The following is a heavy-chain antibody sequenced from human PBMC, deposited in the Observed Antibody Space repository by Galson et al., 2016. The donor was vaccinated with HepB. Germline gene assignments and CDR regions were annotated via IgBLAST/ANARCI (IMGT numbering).Heavy chain of an antibody. CDR3: VTERRYTSWCH. Sequence: SLRLSCAASGFSFSSYWMTWVRQAPGKGPEWVAHIKEDGSEIYYMESVRGRFTISRDNAKSTLYLQMNSLRAEDTAVYSCVTERRYTSWCHWGQGTLVTVS. D-gene: IGHD1-1*01. J-gene: IGHJ1*01. CDR2: IKEDGSEI. CDR1: GFSFSSYW. V-gene: IGHV3-7*01.